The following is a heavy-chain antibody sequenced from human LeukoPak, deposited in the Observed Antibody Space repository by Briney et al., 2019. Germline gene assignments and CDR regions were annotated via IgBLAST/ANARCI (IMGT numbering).Heavy chain of an antibody. CDR2: IYPSGST. CDR1: GGSISSGGYY. CDR3: ARGIAAADTRPFDY. J-gene: IGHJ4*02. V-gene: IGHV4-61*08. Sequence: SETLSLTCIVSGGSISSGGYYWSWMRQPPGKGLEWIGRIYPSGSTDYNPSLKSRVTMSIDTSKNQFSLKLSSVTAADTALYYCARGIAAADTRPFDYWGQGTLVTVSS. D-gene: IGHD6-13*01.